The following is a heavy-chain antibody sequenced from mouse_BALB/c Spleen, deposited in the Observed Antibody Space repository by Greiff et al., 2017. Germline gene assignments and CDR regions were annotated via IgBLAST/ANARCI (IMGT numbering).Heavy chain of an antibody. CDR2: ISSGSSTI. Sequence: EAHLVESGGGLVQPGGSRKLSCAASGFTFSSFGMHWVRQAPEKGLEWVAYISSGSSTIYYADTVKGRFTISRDNPKNTLFLQMTSLRSEDTAMYYCARDGNYEIYAMDYWGQGTSVTVSS. CDR1: GFTFSSFG. D-gene: IGHD2-1*01. CDR3: ARDGNYEIYAMDY. J-gene: IGHJ4*01. V-gene: IGHV5-17*02.